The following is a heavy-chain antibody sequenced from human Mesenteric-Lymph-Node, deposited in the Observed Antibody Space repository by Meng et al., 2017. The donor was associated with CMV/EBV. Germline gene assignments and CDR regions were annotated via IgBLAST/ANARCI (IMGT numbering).Heavy chain of an antibody. CDR1: GYSISSGYY. CDR3: ARGFAVAGTGY. J-gene: IGHJ4*02. Sequence: SETLSLTCTVSGYSISSGYYWGWIRQPPGRGLEWIGSIYHTESTNYNPSLKSRVTISVDTSKNQFSLNLNSVTAADTAVYYCARGFAVAGTGYWGQGTLVTVSS. CDR2: IYHTEST. V-gene: IGHV4-38-2*02. D-gene: IGHD6-19*01.